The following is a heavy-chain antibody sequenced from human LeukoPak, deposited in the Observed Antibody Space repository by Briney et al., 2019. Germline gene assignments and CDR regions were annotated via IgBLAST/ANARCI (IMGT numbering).Heavy chain of an antibody. CDR3: ARVGGLYYYYYGMDV. V-gene: IGHV1-69*13. J-gene: IGHJ6*02. CDR1: GGTFSSYA. D-gene: IGHD3-16*01. CDR2: IIPIFGTA. Sequence: SVMVSCKASGGTFSSYAISWVRQAPGQGLEWMGGIIPIFGTANYAQKFQGRVTITADESTSTAYMELSSLRSEDTAVYYCARVGGLYYYYYGMDVWGQGTTVTVSS.